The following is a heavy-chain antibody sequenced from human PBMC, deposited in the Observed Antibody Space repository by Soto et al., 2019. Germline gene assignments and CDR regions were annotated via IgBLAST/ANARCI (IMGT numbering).Heavy chain of an antibody. J-gene: IGHJ6*02. CDR1: GFTFSSYG. D-gene: IGHD3-3*01. Sequence: GGSLRLSCAASGFTFSSYGMHWVRQAPGKGLEWVAVIWYDGSNKYYADSVKGRFTISRDNSKNTLYLQMNSLRAEDTAVYYCARAEVNYDFWSGYIRSVGYYGMDVWGQGTTVTVSS. CDR2: IWYDGSNK. V-gene: IGHV3-33*01. CDR3: ARAEVNYDFWSGYIRSVGYYGMDV.